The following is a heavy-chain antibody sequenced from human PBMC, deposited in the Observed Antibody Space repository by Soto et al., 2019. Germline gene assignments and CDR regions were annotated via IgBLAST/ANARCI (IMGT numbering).Heavy chain of an antibody. Sequence: PSETLSLTCTVSGGSISSDYWSWIRQPAGKGLEWIGRISTSGSTNYNRSLKSRVTLSVDTSKNQFSLKLRPVTAADTAVYYCARDLYSSSSYWFDPWGQGSLVTVSS. J-gene: IGHJ5*02. D-gene: IGHD6-6*01. CDR1: GGSISSDY. V-gene: IGHV4-4*07. CDR2: ISTSGST. CDR3: ARDLYSSSSYWFDP.